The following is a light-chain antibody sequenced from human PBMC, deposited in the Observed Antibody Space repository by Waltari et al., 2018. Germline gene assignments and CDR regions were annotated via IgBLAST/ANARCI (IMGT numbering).Light chain of an antibody. CDR2: AAS. V-gene: IGKV1-12*01. CDR1: QGFSHW. J-gene: IGKJ1*01. CDR3: QQAKTFPWT. Sequence: DIQMTQSPSYLSASVGDTITITCRASQGFSHWLAWYQQKPGKAPKLLIYAASTLQSGVPSRFSGSGSGTDFTLTISSLQPEDSATYYCQQAKTFPWTFGQGTRVDIK.